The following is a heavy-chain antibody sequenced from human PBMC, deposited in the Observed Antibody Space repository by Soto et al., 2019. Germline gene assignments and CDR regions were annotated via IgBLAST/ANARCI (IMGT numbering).Heavy chain of an antibody. CDR3: ARDLGELWPSVGGY. D-gene: IGHD1-26*01. CDR2: IYYDGRNK. J-gene: IGHJ4*02. Sequence: QVQLVESGGGVVQPGRSLRLSCAASGFTFNTYGMHWVRQAPGKGLEWVAVIYYDGRNKYYADSVKGRFTISRDNSKNTLNLQMNSLRVKDTAVYYCARDLGELWPSVGGYWGQGTLVTVSS. V-gene: IGHV3-33*01. CDR1: GFTFNTYG.